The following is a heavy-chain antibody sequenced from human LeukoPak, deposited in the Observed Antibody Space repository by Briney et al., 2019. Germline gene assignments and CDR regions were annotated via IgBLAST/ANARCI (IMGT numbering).Heavy chain of an antibody. CDR1: GFTVSSNY. Sequence: GGSLRLSCAASGFTVSSNYMSWVRQAPGKGPEWVAVISKDGSDKHYADSVKGRFTISKDNSRNMLYLQVNSLSDEDTAVYYCVRGGYPVGYWGQGTLVTVSS. CDR2: ISKDGSDK. D-gene: IGHD4-23*01. CDR3: VRGGYPVGY. V-gene: IGHV3-30*03. J-gene: IGHJ4*02.